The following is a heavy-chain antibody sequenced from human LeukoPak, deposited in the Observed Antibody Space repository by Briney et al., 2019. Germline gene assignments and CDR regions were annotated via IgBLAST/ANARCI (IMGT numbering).Heavy chain of an antibody. CDR1: GGSLSRGRYY. V-gene: IGHV4-61*02. J-gene: IGHJ3*02. D-gene: IGHD4-17*01. Sequence: SETLSLTCTVSGGSLSRGRYYWSWLRQPAGKGLEWIGRIYISGTTSYNTSLKSRVTISVDTSKNQFSLKLSSVTAADTAVYYCARWDFADFDTFDIWGQGTMVTVSS. CDR3: ARWDFADFDTFDI. CDR2: IYISGTT.